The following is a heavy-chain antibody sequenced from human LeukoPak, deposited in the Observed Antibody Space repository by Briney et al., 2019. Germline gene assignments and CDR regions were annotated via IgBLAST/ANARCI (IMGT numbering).Heavy chain of an antibody. CDR2: IYYSGST. CDR3: ARMKDGYSSFDY. J-gene: IGHJ4*02. D-gene: IGHD5-24*01. V-gene: IGHV4-31*02. Sequence: WIGYIYYSGSTYYNPSLKSRVTISVDTSKNQFSLKLSSVTAADTAVYYCARMKDGYSSFDYWGQGTLVTVSS.